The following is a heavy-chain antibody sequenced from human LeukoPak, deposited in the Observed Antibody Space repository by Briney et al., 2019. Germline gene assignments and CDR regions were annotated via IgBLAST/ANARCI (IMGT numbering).Heavy chain of an antibody. J-gene: IGHJ6*02. Sequence: PGRSLRLSCAASGFTFSSYAMHWVRQAPGKGLEWVAVISYDGSNKYYADSVKGRFTISRDNSKNTLYLQMNSLRAEDTAVYYCARGFTYYYDSSGDYYGMDVWGQGTTVTVSS. CDR2: ISYDGSNK. CDR1: GFTFSSYA. CDR3: ARGFTYYYDSSGDYYGMDV. V-gene: IGHV3-30-3*01. D-gene: IGHD3-22*01.